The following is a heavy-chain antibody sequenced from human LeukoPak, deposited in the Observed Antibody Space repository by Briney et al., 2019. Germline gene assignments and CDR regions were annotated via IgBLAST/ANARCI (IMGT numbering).Heavy chain of an antibody. D-gene: IGHD5-18*01. V-gene: IGHV4-39*01. CDR2: IYYSGST. CDR3: AMVGYSYGRDY. Sequence: SETLSLTCTVSGGSISSSRYYWGWIRQPPGKGLEWIGSIYYSGSTYYNPSLKSRVTISVDTSKNQFSLKLSSVTAADTAVYYCAMVGYSYGRDYWGQGTLVTVSS. CDR1: GGSISSSRYY. J-gene: IGHJ4*02.